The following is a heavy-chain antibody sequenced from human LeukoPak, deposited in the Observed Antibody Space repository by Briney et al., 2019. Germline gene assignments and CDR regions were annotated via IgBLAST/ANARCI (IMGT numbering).Heavy chain of an antibody. V-gene: IGHV4-34*01. CDR1: GGSFSGYY. Sequence: KPSETLSLTCAVYGGSFSGYYRSWIRQPPGKGLEWIGEINHGGSTKYNPSPKSRGTTSVDTSKREYSLKLSSVTAADTAVYDCARRYDYVWGSYRYKGSYFDYWGQGTLVTVSS. CDR2: INHGGST. D-gene: IGHD3-16*02. CDR3: ARRYDYVWGSYRYKGSYFDY. J-gene: IGHJ4*02.